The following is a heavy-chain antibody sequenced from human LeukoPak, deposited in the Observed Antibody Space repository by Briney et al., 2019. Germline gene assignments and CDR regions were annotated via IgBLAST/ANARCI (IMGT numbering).Heavy chain of an antibody. CDR2: IKQDGSNK. CDR3: AKEPFGEDDAFDI. D-gene: IGHD3-10*01. CDR1: GFTFSNYW. V-gene: IGHV3-7*04. Sequence: GGSLRLSCAASGFTFSNYWMNWVRQAPGKGLEWVANIKQDGSNKYYADSVKGRFTISRDNSKNPLYLQMNSLRAEDTAVYYCAKEPFGEDDAFDIWGQGTMVTVSS. J-gene: IGHJ3*02.